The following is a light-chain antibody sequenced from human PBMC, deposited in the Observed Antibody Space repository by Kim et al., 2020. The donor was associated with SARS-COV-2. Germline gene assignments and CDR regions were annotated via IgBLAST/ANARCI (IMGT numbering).Light chain of an antibody. CDR1: NIGSKS. CDR2: YDS. J-gene: IGLJ2*01. Sequence: SYELTQPPSVSVAPGKTARITCGGNNIGSKSVYWYQQKPGQAPVLVIYYDSDRPSEIPDRFSGSNSGNTATLTISRVEAGDEADYYCQVWDSTSGHVLFGRGTKLTVL. V-gene: IGLV3-21*04. CDR3: QVWDSTSGHVL.